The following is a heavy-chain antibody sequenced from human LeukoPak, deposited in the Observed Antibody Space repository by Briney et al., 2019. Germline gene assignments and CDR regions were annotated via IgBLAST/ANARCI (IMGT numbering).Heavy chain of an antibody. J-gene: IGHJ4*02. CDR3: ARSQRWYSGTLLAY. Sequence: ASVKVSCKVSGYTLTELSMHWVRQAPGKGLEWMGGFDPEDGETIYAQKFQGRVTMTEDTSTDTAYMELSSLRSEDTAVYYCARSQRWYSGTLLAYWGQGTLVTVSS. V-gene: IGHV1-24*01. CDR1: GYTLTELS. CDR2: FDPEDGET. D-gene: IGHD1-26*01.